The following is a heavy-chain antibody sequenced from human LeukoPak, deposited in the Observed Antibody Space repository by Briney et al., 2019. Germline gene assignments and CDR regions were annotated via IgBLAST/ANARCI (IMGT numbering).Heavy chain of an antibody. D-gene: IGHD3-16*02. J-gene: IGHJ4*02. Sequence: SETLSLTCAVYGGSFSGYYWSWIRQPPGKGLEWIGEINHSGSTNYNPSLKSRVTISVDTSKNQLSLKLSSVTAADTAVYYCVFGGVIGPDYWGQGTLVTVSS. CDR1: GGSFSGYY. CDR2: INHSGST. V-gene: IGHV4-34*01. CDR3: VFGGVIGPDY.